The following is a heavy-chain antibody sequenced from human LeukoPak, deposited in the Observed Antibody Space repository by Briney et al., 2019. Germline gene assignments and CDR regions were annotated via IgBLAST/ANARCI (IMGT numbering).Heavy chain of an antibody. CDR1: GGSIGSYY. J-gene: IGHJ3*02. D-gene: IGHD2-21*01. V-gene: IGHV4-59*01. CDR3: ARGVAAAFDI. CDR2: IYYSGST. Sequence: SETLSLTCTVSGGSIGSYYWTWIRQPPGKGLEWIGYIYYSGSTTYNPSLKSRVTISVDTSKNQFSLKLSSITAADTALYYCARGVAAAFDIRGQGAMVIVSS.